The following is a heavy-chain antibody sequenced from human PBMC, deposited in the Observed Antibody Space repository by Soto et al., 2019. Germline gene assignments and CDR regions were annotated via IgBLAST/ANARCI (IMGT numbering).Heavy chain of an antibody. J-gene: IGHJ4*02. Sequence: QVQLQESGPGVVKPSETLSLTCSVSGGSISSYYWNWVRQPAGKGLEWIGRIYTSGTTYYNPSLKSRVAMSVDTSKNQFYLKLSSVTAADTDVYYCARDTGFSAWYLGYWGRGTLVTVSS. CDR2: IYTSGTT. CDR3: ARDTGFSAWYLGY. CDR1: GGSISSYY. D-gene: IGHD6-19*01. V-gene: IGHV4-4*07.